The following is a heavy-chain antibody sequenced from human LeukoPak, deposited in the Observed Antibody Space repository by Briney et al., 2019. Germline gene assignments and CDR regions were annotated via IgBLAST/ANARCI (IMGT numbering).Heavy chain of an antibody. V-gene: IGHV4-30-4*01. CDR3: ARVGFEYCTSTSCYGDWFDP. D-gene: IGHD2-2*01. CDR1: GGSISSGDYS. CDR2: IYYSGTT. J-gene: IGHJ5*02. Sequence: SQTLSLTCAVSGGSISSGDYSWNWIRQPPGKGLEWIGYIYYSGTTYYYPSLKSRVTISVDTSKNHFSLKLSFVTAADTAVYYCARVGFEYCTSTSCYGDWFDPWSQGTLVTVS.